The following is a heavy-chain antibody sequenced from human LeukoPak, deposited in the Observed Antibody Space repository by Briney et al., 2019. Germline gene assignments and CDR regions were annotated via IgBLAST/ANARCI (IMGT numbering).Heavy chain of an antibody. Sequence: PGGSLRLSCAASGFTFTSYGMSWVRQAPGKGLEWVSTISGSGGGTYYADSVKGRFTISRDNSKNTLYLQMNSLRAEDTAVYYCAKDQGLFNDWGQGTLVTVSS. CDR3: AKDQGLFND. V-gene: IGHV3-23*01. CDR1: GFTFTSYG. J-gene: IGHJ4*02. D-gene: IGHD3/OR15-3a*01. CDR2: ISGSGGGT.